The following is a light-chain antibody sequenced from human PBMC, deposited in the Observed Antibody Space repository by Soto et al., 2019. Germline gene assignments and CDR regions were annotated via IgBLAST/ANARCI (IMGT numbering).Light chain of an antibody. V-gene: IGKV1-12*01. CDR1: RGISDW. Sequence: DIQMTQSPSSVSASVGDRVTITCRASRGISDWLAWYQQKPGDGPKLLIYAASNLESGVPSRFSGNGSGTHFSLTINNLQPEDFATYFCQQADIFPLTFGGGTKVEIK. CDR2: AAS. J-gene: IGKJ4*01. CDR3: QQADIFPLT.